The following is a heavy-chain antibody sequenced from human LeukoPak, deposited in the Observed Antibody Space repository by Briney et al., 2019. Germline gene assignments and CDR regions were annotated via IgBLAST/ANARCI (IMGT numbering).Heavy chain of an antibody. CDR2: IRYDGSNK. J-gene: IGHJ4*02. Sequence: GGSLRLSCAASGFTFSSYGMHWVRQAPGKGLEWVAFIRYDGSNKYYADSVKGRFTISRDNSKNTLYLQMNRLRAEDTAVYYCARRAGAYSPPHDYWGQGTLVTVSS. D-gene: IGHD4/OR15-4a*01. V-gene: IGHV3-30*02. CDR3: ARRAGAYSPPHDY. CDR1: GFTFSSYG.